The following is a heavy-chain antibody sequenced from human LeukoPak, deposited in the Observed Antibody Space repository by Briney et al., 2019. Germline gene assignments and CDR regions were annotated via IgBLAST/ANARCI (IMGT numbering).Heavy chain of an antibody. D-gene: IGHD3-22*01. CDR3: ARHSTAYFYDRSGYLYY. V-gene: IGHV5-51*01. CDR1: GYSFNNYW. Sequence: GASLQISCKASGYSFNNYWIAWVRQLPGKGLEWMGIVYPDDSDTIYSPSFEGRVTISADKSINTAYLQWTSLKASDTAMYFCARHSTAYFYDRSGYLYYWGQGTLVTVSS. CDR2: VYPDDSDT. J-gene: IGHJ4*02.